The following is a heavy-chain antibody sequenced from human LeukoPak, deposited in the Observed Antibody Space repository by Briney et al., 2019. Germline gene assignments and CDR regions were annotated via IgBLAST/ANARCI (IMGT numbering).Heavy chain of an antibody. CDR1: GGSFSGYY. CDR3: ARGPRYSSSWYRILDY. D-gene: IGHD6-13*01. CDR2: INHSGST. Sequence: SETLPLTCAVYGGSFSGYYWSWIRQPPGKGLEWIGEINHSGSTNYNPSLKSRVTISVDTSKNQFSLKLSSVTAADTAVYYCARGPRYSSSWYRILDYWGQGTLVTVSS. J-gene: IGHJ4*02. V-gene: IGHV4-34*01.